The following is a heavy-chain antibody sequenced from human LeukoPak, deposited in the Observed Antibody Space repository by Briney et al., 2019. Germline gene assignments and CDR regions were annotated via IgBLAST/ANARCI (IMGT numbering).Heavy chain of an antibody. Sequence: PGGSLRLSCAASGFTFSSFGMHWIRQAPGKGLEWVAVISYDGSDKYSADSVKGRFTISRDNSKATLYLQMDSLRPEDTAVYYCAKRATAGRYSSGWYIGSWGPGTLVTVSS. D-gene: IGHD6-19*01. V-gene: IGHV3-30*18. CDR2: ISYDGSDK. CDR3: AKRATAGRYSSGWYIGS. J-gene: IGHJ5*02. CDR1: GFTFSSFG.